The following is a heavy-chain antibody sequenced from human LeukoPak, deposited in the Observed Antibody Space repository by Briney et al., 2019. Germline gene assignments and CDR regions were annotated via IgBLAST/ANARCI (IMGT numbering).Heavy chain of an antibody. D-gene: IGHD1-1*01. CDR1: GFTFSDHN. J-gene: IGHJ4*02. Sequence: GGSLRLSCAASGFTFSDHNMDWVRQAPGKELEWVGRTRNKANSYTTEYAASVKGRFTISRDDSKNSLYLQMNSLKTEDTAVYYCASGTTLWDGFDYWGQGTLVTVSS. CDR3: ASGTTLWDGFDY. V-gene: IGHV3-72*01. CDR2: TRNKANSYTT.